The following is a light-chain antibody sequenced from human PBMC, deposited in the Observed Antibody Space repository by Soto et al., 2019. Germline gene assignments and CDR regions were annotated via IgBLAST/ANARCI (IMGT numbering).Light chain of an antibody. CDR3: QQYNSYSQ. J-gene: IGKJ1*01. CDR2: DAS. V-gene: IGKV1-5*01. Sequence: DIQMTQSPSTLSASVGDRVTITCRASQSISSWLAWYQQKPGKAPKLLIYDASSLESGVPSRFSGSGSGTEFALTISRLQPDDFATYYCQQYNSYSQFGQGTKVEIK. CDR1: QSISSW.